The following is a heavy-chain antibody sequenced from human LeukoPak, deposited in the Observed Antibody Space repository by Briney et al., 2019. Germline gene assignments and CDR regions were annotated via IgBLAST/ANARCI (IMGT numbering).Heavy chain of an antibody. CDR1: GYTFTGYY. J-gene: IGHJ5*02. V-gene: IGHV1-2*02. CDR3: ARDPSITIFGVVTENWFDP. D-gene: IGHD3-3*01. Sequence: GASVKVSCKASGYTFTGYYMHWVRQAPGQGLEWMGWINPNSGGTNYAQKFQGRVTMTRDTSISTAYMELSRLRSDDTAVYYCARDPSITIFGVVTENWFDPWGQGTLVTVSS. CDR2: INPNSGGT.